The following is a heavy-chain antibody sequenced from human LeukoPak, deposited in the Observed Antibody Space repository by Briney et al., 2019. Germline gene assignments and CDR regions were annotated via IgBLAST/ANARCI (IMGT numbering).Heavy chain of an antibody. J-gene: IGHJ6*02. CDR3: ARDRVAARPHFYYYYGMYV. Sequence: GGSLRLSCAASGFTFSSYEMNWVRQAPGKGLEWVSYISSSGSTIYYADSVKGRFTISRDNAKNSLYMQMNSLRAEDTAVYYCARDRVAARPHFYYYYGMYVWVQGTTVTVSS. CDR2: ISSSGSTI. V-gene: IGHV3-48*03. D-gene: IGHD6-6*01. CDR1: GFTFSSYE.